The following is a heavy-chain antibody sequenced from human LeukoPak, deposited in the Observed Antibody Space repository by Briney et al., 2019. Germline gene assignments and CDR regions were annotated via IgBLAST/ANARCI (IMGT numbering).Heavy chain of an antibody. CDR1: GFTFSSYE. D-gene: IGHD3-22*01. J-gene: IGHJ4*02. V-gene: IGHV3-48*03. CDR2: ISSSGSTI. Sequence: PGGSLRLSCAASGFTFSSYEMNWVRQAPGKGLEWVSYISSSGSTIYYADSVKGRFTISRDNAKNSLYLQMNSLRAEDTAVYYCARPSNYYDSSGYYLDYWGQETLVTVSS. CDR3: ARPSNYYDSSGYYLDY.